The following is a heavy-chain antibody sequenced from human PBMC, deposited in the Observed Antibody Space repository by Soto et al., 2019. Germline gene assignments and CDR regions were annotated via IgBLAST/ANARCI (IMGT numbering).Heavy chain of an antibody. CDR1: LYICTSYW. J-gene: IGHJ4*02. Sequence: GESLNLSCTVSLYICTSYWIGCGREMPGKGLEWMGTIYPGDSETTYSPSFQGQVTISADKSIRTAHLQWTSLKASDTAMYYCARLDSSGYHLVDYWGQGTLVTVSS. V-gene: IGHV5-51*01. D-gene: IGHD3-22*01. CDR2: IYPGDSET. CDR3: ARLDSSGYHLVDY.